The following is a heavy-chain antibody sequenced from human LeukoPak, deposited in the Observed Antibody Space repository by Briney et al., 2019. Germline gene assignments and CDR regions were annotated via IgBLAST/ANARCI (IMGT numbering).Heavy chain of an antibody. D-gene: IGHD3-22*01. Sequence: ASVKVSCKASGYTFTDYYMHWVRQAPGQGLEWMGRINPNSGGTNYAQKFQARVTMTRDTSISTAYMELSRLRSDDTALYYCARAEYYYDGSGYYLGDWGQGTLVTVSS. CDR3: ARAEYYYDGSGYYLGD. CDR1: GYTFTDYY. CDR2: INPNSGGT. V-gene: IGHV1-2*06. J-gene: IGHJ4*02.